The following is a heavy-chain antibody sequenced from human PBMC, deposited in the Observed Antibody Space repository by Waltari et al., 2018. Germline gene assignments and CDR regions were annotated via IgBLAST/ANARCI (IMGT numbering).Heavy chain of an antibody. V-gene: IGHV4-39*01. J-gene: IGHJ4*02. CDR1: GGSISTKTYY. Sequence: QLQLQELGPGLVNPSETLLLTCTVSGGSISTKTYYWGWIRQPPGKGLEWIGSFYYSGGTYDNPSFKSRVHISVDSSKNQFSLKLNSVTAADTALYYCARHQVYCGDDRCYPPFDHWGQGTLVNVSS. CDR3: ARHQVYCGDDRCYPPFDH. D-gene: IGHD2-21*01. CDR2: FYYSGGT.